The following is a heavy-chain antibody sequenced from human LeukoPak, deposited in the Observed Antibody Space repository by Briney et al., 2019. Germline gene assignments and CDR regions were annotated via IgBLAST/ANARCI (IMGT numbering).Heavy chain of an antibody. CDR1: GGSISSYY. Sequence: PSETLSLTCTVSGGSISSYYWSWIRQPPGKGLEWIGYIYYSGSTNYNPSLKSRVTISVDTSKNQSSLKLSSVTAADTAVYYCARVRPAAYFGCWGQGTLVTVSS. D-gene: IGHD2-2*01. CDR3: ARVRPAAYFGC. V-gene: IGHV4-59*01. CDR2: IYYSGST. J-gene: IGHJ4*02.